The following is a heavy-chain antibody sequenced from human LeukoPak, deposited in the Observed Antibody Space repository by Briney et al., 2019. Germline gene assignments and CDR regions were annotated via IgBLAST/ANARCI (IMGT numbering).Heavy chain of an antibody. D-gene: IGHD3-16*01. CDR2: IYYSGST. CDR1: GGSISSSSYY. CDR3: ARLGGFDY. V-gene: IGHV4-39*01. Sequence: SETLSLTCTVSGGSISSSSYYWGWIRQPPGKGLEWIGSIYYSGSTYYNPSLKSRVTISVDTSKNQFSLKLSSVTAADTAVYYCARLGGFDYWGQGTLVTVSS. J-gene: IGHJ4*02.